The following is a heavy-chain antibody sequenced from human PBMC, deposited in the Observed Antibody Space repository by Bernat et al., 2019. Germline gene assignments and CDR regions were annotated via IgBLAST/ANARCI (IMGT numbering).Heavy chain of an antibody. CDR3: ARDLSGGSHAFDI. J-gene: IGHJ3*02. CDR1: GGSISGYY. CDR2: IYYRGST. V-gene: IGHV4-59*01. Sequence: QVQLQESGPGLVKPSETLSLTCSVFGGSISGYYWSWIRQPPGKELEWIGYIYYRGSTNYNPSLMSRITFSVDTSKNQFSLNLKSVTAADTAVYFCARDLSGGSHAFDIWGQGTVVTVSS. D-gene: IGHD2-15*01.